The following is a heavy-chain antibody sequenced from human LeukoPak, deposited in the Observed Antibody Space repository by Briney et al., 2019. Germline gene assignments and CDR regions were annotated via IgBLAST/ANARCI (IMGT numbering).Heavy chain of an antibody. V-gene: IGHV2-5*02. CDR3: AHSQVFSYGSFHDAYDI. Sequence: SGPTLVKPTQTLTLTCSLSGVSLSTSGVGVGWIRQPPGKTLEWLALIYWDDDSRYSPSLKSRLTIAKDTSKNQVVLTLTNMDSVDTGTYYCAHSQVFSYGSFHDAYDIWGLGMLVTVSS. CDR2: IYWDDDS. J-gene: IGHJ3*02. CDR1: GVSLSTSGVG. D-gene: IGHD5-18*01.